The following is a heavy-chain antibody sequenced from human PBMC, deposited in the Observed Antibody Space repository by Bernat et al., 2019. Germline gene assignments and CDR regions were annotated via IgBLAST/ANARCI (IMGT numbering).Heavy chain of an antibody. J-gene: IGHJ4*02. D-gene: IGHD7-27*01. Sequence: QVQLVESGGGVVQPGRSLRLSCAASGFTFSSYGMHWVRQAPGKGLEWVAVIWYDGSNKYYTDSVKGRFTISRDNSENTVYLQMNSLRAEDTAVYYCARGGDIDNWGQGTLVTVSS. CDR2: IWYDGSNK. V-gene: IGHV3-33*01. CDR3: ARGGDIDN. CDR1: GFTFSSYG.